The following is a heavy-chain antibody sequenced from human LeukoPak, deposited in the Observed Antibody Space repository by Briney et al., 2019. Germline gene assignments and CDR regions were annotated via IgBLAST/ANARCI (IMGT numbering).Heavy chain of an antibody. Sequence: GGSLRLSCAGSGFTFRNAWMNWVRQAPGKGLEWVGHITGETDGGTTDYAAPVKGRFTISRDDSENTVYLQVDSLGTEDTAVYYCGREPWGDRNYQGGMDVWGQGTTVVVSS. D-gene: IGHD7-27*01. CDR3: GREPWGDRNYQGGMDV. V-gene: IGHV3-15*01. CDR1: GFTFRNAW. J-gene: IGHJ6*02. CDR2: ITGETDGGTT.